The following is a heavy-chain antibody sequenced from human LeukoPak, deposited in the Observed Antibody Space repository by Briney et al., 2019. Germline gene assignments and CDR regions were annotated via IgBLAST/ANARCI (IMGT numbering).Heavy chain of an antibody. V-gene: IGHV3-23*01. CDR1: GFTFSSYA. D-gene: IGHD5-24*01. J-gene: IGHJ4*02. Sequence: PGGSLRLSCAASGFTFSSYAMSWVRQAPGKGLEWVSAISGSGGSTYYADSVKGRFTISRDNSRNTLYLQMNSLRAEDTAVYYCAKGEMATTLFDYWGQGTLVTVSS. CDR3: AKGEMATTLFDY. CDR2: ISGSGGST.